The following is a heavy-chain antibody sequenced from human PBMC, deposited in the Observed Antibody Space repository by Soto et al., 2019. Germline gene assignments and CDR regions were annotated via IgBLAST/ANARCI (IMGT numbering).Heavy chain of an antibody. J-gene: IGHJ4*02. Sequence: QVQLVQSGAEVKKPESSVKVSCKAPGGTFSTYAISWVRQAPGQGLEWMGGIIPMFGTANYAQRFQDRVTLTADESTNTVYMELSSLRSDDTAVYFCVSGIQLWLRRINNGYSGWGQGTLVTVSS. CDR2: IIPMFGTA. CDR3: VSGIQLWLRRINNGYSG. CDR1: GGTFSTYA. V-gene: IGHV1-69*12. D-gene: IGHD5-18*01.